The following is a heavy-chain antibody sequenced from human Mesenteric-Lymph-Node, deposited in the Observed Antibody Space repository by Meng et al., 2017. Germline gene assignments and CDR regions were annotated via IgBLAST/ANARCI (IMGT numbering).Heavy chain of an antibody. D-gene: IGHD2-8*02. CDR2: IWHDGGNK. J-gene: IGHJ4*01. V-gene: IGHV3-33*01. CDR3: ARDVMGGVFDY. CDR1: GFTFSRHG. Sequence: GGSLRLSCAASGFTFSRHGMHWVRQAPGKGLEWVAVIWHDGGNKYYVDTVKGRFTISRDNSKNTVDLQMNSLRAEDTAVYYCARDVMGGVFDYWGQGTLVTVSS.